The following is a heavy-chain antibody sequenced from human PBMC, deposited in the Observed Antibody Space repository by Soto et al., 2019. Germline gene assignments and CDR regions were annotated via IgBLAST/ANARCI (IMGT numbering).Heavy chain of an antibody. CDR3: ARHDYYYYGMDV. J-gene: IGHJ6*02. CDR2: IYYSGST. V-gene: IGHV4-59*08. Sequence: QVQLQESGPGLVKPSETLSLTCTVSGGSISSYYWSWIRQPPGKGLEWIGYIYYSGSTNYNPSLKSRVTISVDTSTNQFSLNLSSVTAADTAVYYCARHDYYYYGMDVWGQGTTVTVSS. CDR1: GGSISSYY.